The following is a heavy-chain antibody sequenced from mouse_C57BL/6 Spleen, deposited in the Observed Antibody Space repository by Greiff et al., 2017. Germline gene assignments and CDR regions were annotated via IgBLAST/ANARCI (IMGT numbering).Heavy chain of an antibody. Sequence: EVKLQQSGPELVKPGASVKISCKASGYTFTDYYMNWVKQSHGKSLEWIGDINPNNGGTSYNQKFKGKATLTVDKSSSTAYMELRSLTSEDSAVYYCARTYYDYFDYWGQGTTLTVSS. D-gene: IGHD2-4*01. CDR3: ARTYYDYFDY. CDR1: GYTFTDYY. CDR2: INPNNGGT. J-gene: IGHJ2*01. V-gene: IGHV1-26*01.